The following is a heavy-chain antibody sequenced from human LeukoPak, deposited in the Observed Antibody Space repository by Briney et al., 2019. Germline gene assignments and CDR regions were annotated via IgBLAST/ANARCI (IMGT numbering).Heavy chain of an antibody. Sequence: GESLRLSCAASGFRVSTYYMSWVRQAPGKGLEWVSVLYSGGHTDYADSVKGRFTISRDNSKNTLYLQMNSLRAEDTAVYYCAKTMIVVVSPYYFDYWGQGTLVTVSS. D-gene: IGHD3-22*01. CDR3: AKTMIVVVSPYYFDY. CDR2: LYSGGHT. J-gene: IGHJ4*02. V-gene: IGHV3-53*01. CDR1: GFRVSTYY.